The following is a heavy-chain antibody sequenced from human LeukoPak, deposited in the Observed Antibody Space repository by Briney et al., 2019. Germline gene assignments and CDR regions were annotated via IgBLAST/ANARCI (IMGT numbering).Heavy chain of an antibody. CDR3: ARLFAISSSSPTDY. V-gene: IGHV1-2*02. CDR2: INPNSGGT. CDR1: GYTFTGYY. D-gene: IGHD6-6*01. J-gene: IGHJ4*02. Sequence: RASVKVSCKASGYTFTGYYMHWVRQAPGQGLEWMGWINPNSGGTNYAQKFQGGVTMTRDTSISTAYMELSRLRSDDTAVYYCARLFAISSSSPTDYWGQGTLVTVSS.